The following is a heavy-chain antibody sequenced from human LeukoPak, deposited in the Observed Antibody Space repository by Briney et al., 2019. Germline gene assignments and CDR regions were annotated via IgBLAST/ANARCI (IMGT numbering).Heavy chain of an antibody. CDR2: ISSSSSYT. Sequence: GGSLRLSCAASGFTFSSYEMNWVRQAPGKRLEWVSYISSSSSYTNYADSVKGRFTISRDNAKNSLYLQMNSLRAEDTAVYYCARLVITGTTRAFDIWGQGTMVTVSS. D-gene: IGHD1-20*01. CDR3: ARLVITGTTRAFDI. J-gene: IGHJ3*02. V-gene: IGHV3-21*05. CDR1: GFTFSSYE.